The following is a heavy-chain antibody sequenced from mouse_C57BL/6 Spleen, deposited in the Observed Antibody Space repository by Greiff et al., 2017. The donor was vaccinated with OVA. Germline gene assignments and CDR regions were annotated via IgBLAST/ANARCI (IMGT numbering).Heavy chain of an antibody. Sequence: VQLQQSGPELVKPGASVKISCKASGYSFTGYYMNWVKQSPEKSLEWIGEINPSTGGTTYNQKFKAKATLTVDKSSSTAYMQLKSLTSEDSAVYYCARSGYDYEFAYWGQGTLVTVSA. CDR3: ARSGYDYEFAY. V-gene: IGHV1-42*01. CDR2: INPSTGGT. J-gene: IGHJ3*01. CDR1: GYSFTGYY. D-gene: IGHD2-4*01.